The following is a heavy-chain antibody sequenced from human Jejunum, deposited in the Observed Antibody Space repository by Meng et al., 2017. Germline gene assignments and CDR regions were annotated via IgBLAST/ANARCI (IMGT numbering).Heavy chain of an antibody. J-gene: IGHJ4*02. CDR1: GGSLKDFY. Sequence: QVQLQQWGAGLLKPSETLSLTCAVSGGSLKDFYWNWIRQPSGKGLEWIGEISHSGSTNYNPSLKSRVTISVDRSQNQLSLKLTSVSGTDTAVYFCARALGAYGDSGFAYWGQGALVTVSS. CDR2: ISHSGST. CDR3: ARALGAYGDSGFAY. V-gene: IGHV4-34*01. D-gene: IGHD4-17*01.